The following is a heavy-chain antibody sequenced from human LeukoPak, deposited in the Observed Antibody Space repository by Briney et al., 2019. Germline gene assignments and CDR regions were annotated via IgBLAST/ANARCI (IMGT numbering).Heavy chain of an antibody. CDR1: GSLFTSYW. CDR2: IYPGDSDT. CDR3: ARKSGSYYSPNWFDH. D-gene: IGHD3-10*01. V-gene: IGHV5-51*01. J-gene: IGHJ5*02. Sequence: GVSRKISCEGSGSLFTSYWIGWVRQLGGKVLEWMGIIYPGDSDTRYSPSFRGQVTISADKSISTAYLQWSSLKASDTAIYSCARKSGSYYSPNWFDHWGQGTLVTVSS.